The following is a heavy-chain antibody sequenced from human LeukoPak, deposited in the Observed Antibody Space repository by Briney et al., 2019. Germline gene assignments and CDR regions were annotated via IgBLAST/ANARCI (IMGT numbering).Heavy chain of an antibody. J-gene: IGHJ3*02. CDR2: ISGSGGST. CDR1: GFTFSSYA. Sequence: GGSLRLSCAASGFTFSSYAMSWVRQAPGKGLEWVSAISGSGGSTYYADSVKGRFTISRDNSKNTLYLQMNSLRAEDTAVYYCAKLAGECGYSYGVSKAFDIWGQGTMVTVSS. CDR3: AKLAGECGYSYGVSKAFDI. V-gene: IGHV3-23*01. D-gene: IGHD5-18*01.